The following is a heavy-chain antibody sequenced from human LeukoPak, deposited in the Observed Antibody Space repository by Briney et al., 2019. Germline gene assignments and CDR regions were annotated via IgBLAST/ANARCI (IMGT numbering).Heavy chain of an antibody. CDR3: ARRYSYGSWFDP. V-gene: IGHV1-3*01. Sequence: ASVKVSCKASGYTFTSYAMHWVRQAPGQRLEWMGWINAGNGNTKYSQKFQGRVTITRDTSASTAYMELSSLRSEDTAVYYCARRYSYGSWFDPWGQGTLVTVSS. CDR2: INAGNGNT. J-gene: IGHJ5*02. CDR1: GYTFTSYA. D-gene: IGHD5-18*01.